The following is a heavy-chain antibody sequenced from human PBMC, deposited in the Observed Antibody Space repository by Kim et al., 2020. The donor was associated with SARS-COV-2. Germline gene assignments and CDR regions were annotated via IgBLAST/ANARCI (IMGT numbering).Heavy chain of an antibody. Sequence: GGSLRLSCAASGFDFTNNWMYWVRQAPGKGLVWVSRIASDGSITNYADSVKGRFIISRDNDKNTLYLQMMSLRAEDTAVYYCAKVGYDWSVDYWGQGTLVTVSS. CDR3: AKVGYDWSVDY. CDR1: GFDFTNNW. J-gene: IGHJ4*02. D-gene: IGHD3-9*01. CDR2: IASDGSIT. V-gene: IGHV3-74*01.